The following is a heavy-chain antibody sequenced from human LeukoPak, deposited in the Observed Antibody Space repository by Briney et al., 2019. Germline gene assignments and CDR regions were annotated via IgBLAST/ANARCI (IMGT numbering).Heavy chain of an antibody. J-gene: IGHJ6*03. Sequence: PSQTLSLTCNVSGAPINSGGYYWSWIRQPAGKGLEWIGRIYTSGSTNYNPSLKSRVTISVDTSKNQFSLKLSSVTAADTAVYYCARDTYYDSSGYTRPLPDYYYYYYMDVWGKGTTVTISS. CDR1: GAPINSGGYY. CDR3: ARDTYYDSSGYTRPLPDYYYYYYMDV. CDR2: IYTSGST. D-gene: IGHD3-22*01. V-gene: IGHV4-61*02.